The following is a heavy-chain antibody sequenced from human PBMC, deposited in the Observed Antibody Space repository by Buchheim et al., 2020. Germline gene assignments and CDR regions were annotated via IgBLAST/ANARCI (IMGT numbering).Heavy chain of an antibody. CDR3: AKDLIGQQLVFDY. Sequence: QVRLVESGGGVVQPGTSLRLSCAASGFMFSNYAMHWVRQAPGKGLEWVAVTWYDGDSKYYGDSVKGRFTISRDNSKNTLYLQMNSLRAEDTAVYYCAKDLIGQQLVFDYWGQGTL. CDR2: TWYDGDSK. J-gene: IGHJ4*02. D-gene: IGHD6-13*01. CDR1: GFMFSNYA. V-gene: IGHV3-33*06.